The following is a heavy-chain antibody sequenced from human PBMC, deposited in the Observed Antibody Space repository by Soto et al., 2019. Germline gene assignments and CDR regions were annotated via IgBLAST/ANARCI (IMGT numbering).Heavy chain of an antibody. Sequence: SETLSLTCTVSGGSISSYYWSWIRQPPGKGLEWIGYIYYSGSTNYNPSLKSRVTISVDTSKNQFSLKLSSVTAADTVVYYCARHRRDGYCSGGSCYLAPDYDAFDIWGQGTMVTVSS. D-gene: IGHD2-15*01. CDR1: GGSISSYY. CDR3: ARHRRDGYCSGGSCYLAPDYDAFDI. J-gene: IGHJ3*02. V-gene: IGHV4-59*08. CDR2: IYYSGST.